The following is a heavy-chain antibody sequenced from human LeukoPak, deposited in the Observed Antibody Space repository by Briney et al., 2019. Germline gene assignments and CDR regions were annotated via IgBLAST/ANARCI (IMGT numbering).Heavy chain of an antibody. V-gene: IGHV4-59*01. J-gene: IGHJ4*02. CDR1: GGSISSYY. CDR2: IYYSGST. CDR3: ARDLLDHFDY. D-gene: IGHD1-1*01. Sequence: SETLSLTCTVPGGSISSYYWSWIRQPPGKGLEWIGYIYYSGSTNYNPSLKSRVTISVDTSKNQFSLKLSSVTAADTAVYYCARDLLDHFDYWGQGTLVTVSS.